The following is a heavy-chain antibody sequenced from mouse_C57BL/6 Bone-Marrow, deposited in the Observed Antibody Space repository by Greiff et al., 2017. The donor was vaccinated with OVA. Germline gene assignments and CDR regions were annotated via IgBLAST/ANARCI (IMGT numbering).Heavy chain of an antibody. D-gene: IGHD2-2*01. CDR1: GYTFTSYT. V-gene: IGHV1-4*01. Sequence: QVQLQQSGAELARPGASVTMSCKASGYTFTSYTMHWVKQRPGQGLEWIGYINPSRGYTKYNEKFKDKATLTADKSSSTAYMQRSSLTSEDYAAYYCAREGYYDAMDYWGQGTSVTVSS. J-gene: IGHJ4*01. CDR3: AREGYYDAMDY. CDR2: INPSRGYT.